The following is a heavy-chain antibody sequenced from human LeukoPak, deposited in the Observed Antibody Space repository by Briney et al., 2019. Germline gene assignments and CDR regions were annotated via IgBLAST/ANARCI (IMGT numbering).Heavy chain of an antibody. CDR1: GFTFSSYG. D-gene: IGHD4-17*01. V-gene: IGHV3-30*18. CDR3: AKDGGDDYGDDRRFDY. CDR2: ISYDGSNK. Sequence: GRSLRLSCAASGFTFSSYGMHWVRQAPGKGLEWVAAISYDGSNKYYGDSVKGRFTISRDNSKNTLYLQMNSLRAEDTAVYYCAKDGGDDYGDDRRFDYWGQGTLVTVSS. J-gene: IGHJ4*02.